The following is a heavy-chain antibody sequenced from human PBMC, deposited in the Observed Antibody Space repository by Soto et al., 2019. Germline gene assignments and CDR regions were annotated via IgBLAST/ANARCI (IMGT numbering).Heavy chain of an antibody. Sequence: GVSLRLSCAASGFTFISLAMDWVRQAPGKGLEWVSDISSSGLSTYYADSVQGRFTISRDNSKNTLYLQMNSLRAEDTAVYYCAKAYSSSYYFDFWGQGTLVTVSS. V-gene: IGHV3-23*01. D-gene: IGHD6-13*01. CDR1: GFTFISLA. CDR2: ISSSGLST. J-gene: IGHJ4*02. CDR3: AKAYSSSYYFDF.